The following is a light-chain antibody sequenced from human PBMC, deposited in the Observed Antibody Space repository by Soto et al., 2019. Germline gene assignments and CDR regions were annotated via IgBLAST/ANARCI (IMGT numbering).Light chain of an antibody. Sequence: AIQMTQSPSSLSSSVGDSVTITCRASQGISDDLGWYQQKPGKAPKLLIYAASSLERGVPSRFSGSRSGTEFTLTISSLQPEDFATYYCQQDYRYPLTFGGGTKVEIK. CDR3: QQDYRYPLT. CDR1: QGISDD. CDR2: AAS. J-gene: IGKJ4*01. V-gene: IGKV1-6*01.